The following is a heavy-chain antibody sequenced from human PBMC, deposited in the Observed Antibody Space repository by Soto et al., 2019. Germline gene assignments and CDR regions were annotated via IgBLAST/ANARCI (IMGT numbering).Heavy chain of an antibody. J-gene: IGHJ6*02. CDR1: GFTFSSYG. V-gene: IGHV3-33*01. CDR2: IWYDGSNK. CDR3: ASLNVGRDSSGYYRSWYYGMDV. D-gene: IGHD3-22*01. Sequence: VRLSCAASGFTFSSYGMHWVRQAPGKGLEWVAVIWYDGSNKYYADSVKGRFTISRDNSKNTLYLQMNSLRAEDTAVYYCASLNVGRDSSGYYRSWYYGMDVWGQGTTVTVSS.